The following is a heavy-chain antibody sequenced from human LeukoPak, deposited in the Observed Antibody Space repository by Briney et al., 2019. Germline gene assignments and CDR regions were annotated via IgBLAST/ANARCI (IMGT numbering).Heavy chain of an antibody. V-gene: IGHV3-30*18. CDR1: GFTFSSYG. CDR2: ISYDGSNK. Sequence: QPGRSLRLSCAASGFTFSSYGMHWVRQAPGKGLEWVAVISYDGSNKYYADPVKGRFTISRDNSKNTLYLQMNSLRAEDTAVYYCAKDWGRGYSYGSHAFDIWGQGTMVTVSS. CDR3: AKDWGRGYSYGSHAFDI. D-gene: IGHD5-18*01. J-gene: IGHJ3*02.